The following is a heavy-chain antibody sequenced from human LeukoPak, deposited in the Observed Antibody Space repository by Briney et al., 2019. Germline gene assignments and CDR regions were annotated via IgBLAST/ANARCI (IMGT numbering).Heavy chain of an antibody. J-gene: IGHJ4*02. Sequence: PSETLSLTCTVSGGSISSSSYYWGWIRQPPGKGLEWIGSIYYSGSTYYNPSLKSRVTISVDTSKNQFSLKLSSVTAADTAVYYCARLGYCSGGSCYDFDYWGQGTLVTVSS. D-gene: IGHD2-15*01. CDR1: GGSISSSSYY. V-gene: IGHV4-39*01. CDR3: ARLGYCSGGSCYDFDY. CDR2: IYYSGST.